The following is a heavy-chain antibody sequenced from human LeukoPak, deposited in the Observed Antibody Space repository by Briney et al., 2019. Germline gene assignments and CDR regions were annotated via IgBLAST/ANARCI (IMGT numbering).Heavy chain of an antibody. CDR3: ARPIYDSSGYYLF. V-gene: IGHV4-39*01. J-gene: IGHJ4*02. Sequence: SETLCLTCTVSGGSISSSSYYWGWIRQPPGKGLEWIGSIYYSGSTYYNPSLKSRVTISVDTSKNQFSLKLSSVTAADTAAYYCARPIYDSSGYYLFWGQGTLVTVSS. CDR1: GGSISSSSYY. CDR2: IYYSGST. D-gene: IGHD3-22*01.